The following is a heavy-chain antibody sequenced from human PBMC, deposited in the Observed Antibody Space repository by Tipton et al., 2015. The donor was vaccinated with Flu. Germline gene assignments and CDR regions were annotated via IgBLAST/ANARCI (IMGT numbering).Heavy chain of an antibody. CDR1: GYTFTSYG. J-gene: IGHJ6*02. V-gene: IGHV1-18*01. Sequence: QVQLVQSGAEVKKPGASVKVSCKASGYTFTSYGISWVRQAPGQGLEWMGWISAYNGNTNYAQKLRGRVTMTTDTSTSTAYMELRSLRSDDTAVYYCARDPGLVGSYYYYGMDVWGQGTTVTVSS. D-gene: IGHD6-6*01. CDR2: ISAYNGNT. CDR3: ARDPGLVGSYYYYGMDV.